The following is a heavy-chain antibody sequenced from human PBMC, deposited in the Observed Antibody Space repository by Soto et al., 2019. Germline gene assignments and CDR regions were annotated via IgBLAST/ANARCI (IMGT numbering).Heavy chain of an antibody. D-gene: IGHD3-16*01. CDR2: ISSSSSYI. CDR1: GLTFSIYT. CDR3: ERERGSGYFAC. V-gene: IGHV3-21*01. Sequence: EVQLVESGGGLVKPGGSLRLSCAASGLTFSIYTINWVRQAPGKGLEWVSSISSSSSYIYYADSVKGRFTISRDNGMNSLYLQMNSLSAEETAVYSCERERGSGYFACRGQGTLITVSS. J-gene: IGHJ4*02.